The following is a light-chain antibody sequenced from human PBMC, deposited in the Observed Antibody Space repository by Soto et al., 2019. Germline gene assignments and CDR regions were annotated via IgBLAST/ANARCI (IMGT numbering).Light chain of an antibody. CDR3: MQATQYRPYT. V-gene: IGKV2-24*01. CDR1: ESLQHRDGNNY. J-gene: IGKJ2*01. CDR2: KVS. Sequence: DVVMTQNPLSSPVTLGQPASISCRSSESLQHRDGNNYLNWLQQRPGQPPRLLIYKVSNRFSGVPDRFSGSGAGTDFTLKISRVEAEDVGVYYCMQATQYRPYTFGQGTKLEIK.